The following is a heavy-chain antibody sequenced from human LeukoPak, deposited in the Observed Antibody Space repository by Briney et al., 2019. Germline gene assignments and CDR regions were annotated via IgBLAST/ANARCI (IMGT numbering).Heavy chain of an antibody. Sequence: GASVKVSCKASGYTFTSYYMHWVRQAPGHGLEWMGIINPSGGSTSYAQKFQGRVTMTRDTSTSTVYMELSSLRSEDTAVYYCARDLGYGDYRRGHWFDPWGQGTLVTVSS. J-gene: IGHJ5*02. CDR3: ARDLGYGDYRRGHWFDP. V-gene: IGHV1-46*01. CDR2: INPSGGST. D-gene: IGHD4-17*01. CDR1: GYTFTSYY.